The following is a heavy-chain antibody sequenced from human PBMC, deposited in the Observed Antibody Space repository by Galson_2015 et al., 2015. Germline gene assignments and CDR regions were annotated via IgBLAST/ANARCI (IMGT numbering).Heavy chain of an antibody. CDR3: ARTAVAGRRGWFVP. Sequence: SLRLSCAASGFTFSSYRMNWVRQAPGKGLEWVSSISSSSSYIYYADSVKGRFTISRDNSKNSLYLQMNSLRAEDTAVYYCARTAVAGRRGWFVPWGQGTLAAGSS. V-gene: IGHV3-21*01. D-gene: IGHD6-19*01. CDR2: ISSSSSYI. J-gene: IGHJ5*02. CDR1: GFTFSSYR.